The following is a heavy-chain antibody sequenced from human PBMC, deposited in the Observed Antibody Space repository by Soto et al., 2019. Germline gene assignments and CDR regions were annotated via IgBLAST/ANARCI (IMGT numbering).Heavy chain of an antibody. J-gene: IGHJ6*03. CDR1: GGSISSSSYY. V-gene: IGHV4-39*01. CDR3: ARHEPLIVVVPAAISYYMDV. CDR2: IYYSGST. Sequence: SETLSLTCTVSGGSISSSSYYWGWIRQPPGKGLEWIGSIYYSGSTYYNPSLKSRVTISVDTSKNQISLKLSSVTAADTAVYYCARHEPLIVVVPAAISYYMDVWGKGTTVTVSS. D-gene: IGHD2-2*01.